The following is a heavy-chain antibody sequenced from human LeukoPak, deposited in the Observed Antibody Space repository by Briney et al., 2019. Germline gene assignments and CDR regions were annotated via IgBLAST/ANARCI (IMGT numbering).Heavy chain of an antibody. V-gene: IGHV3-74*01. J-gene: IGHJ4*02. CDR3: ARDGSPPDY. CDR1: EFTFSSYW. CDR2: INSDGSST. Sequence: PGGSLRLSCAASEFTFSSYWMHWVRQAPGEGLVWVSYINSDGSSTSYADYVKGRFTISRDNARNTLYLQMNSLRVEDTAVYYCARDGSPPDYWGQGTLVTVSS.